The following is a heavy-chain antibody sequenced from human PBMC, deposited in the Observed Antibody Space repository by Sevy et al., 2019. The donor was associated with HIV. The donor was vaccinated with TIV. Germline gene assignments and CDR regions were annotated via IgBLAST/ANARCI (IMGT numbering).Heavy chain of an antibody. CDR3: STDPIILLLVTDGMDV. V-gene: IGHV3-15*01. CDR2: IKSRADGGTI. CDR1: GFTFTYAW. J-gene: IGHJ6*02. Sequence: GGSLRLSCAASGFTFTYAWMSWVRQAPGKGLEWVGRIKSRADGGTIDYAAPVKGRFTISRDDSKNTLYLQMNSLKTEDTAVYYCSTDPIILLLVTDGMDVWGQGTTVTVFS. D-gene: IGHD2-8*01.